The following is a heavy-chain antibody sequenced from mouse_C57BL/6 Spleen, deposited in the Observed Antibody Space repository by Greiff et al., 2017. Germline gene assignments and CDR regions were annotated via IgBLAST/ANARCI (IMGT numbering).Heavy chain of an antibody. J-gene: IGHJ2*01. CDR1: GYTFTDYY. V-gene: IGHV1-26*01. CDR3: ARGGTNWVLFDY. Sequence: VQLQQSGPELVKPGASVKISCKASGYTFTDYYMNWVKQSHGKSLEWIGDINPNNGGTSYNQKFKGKATLTVDKSSSTAYMELRSLTSEDSAVYYCARGGTNWVLFDYWGQGTTLTVSS. D-gene: IGHD4-1*01. CDR2: INPNNGGT.